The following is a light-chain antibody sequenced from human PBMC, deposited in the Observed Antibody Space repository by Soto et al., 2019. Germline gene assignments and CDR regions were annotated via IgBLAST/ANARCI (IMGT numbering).Light chain of an antibody. J-gene: IGKJ2*02. CDR2: GAS. CDR1: RSVTRNF. V-gene: IGKV3-20*01. CDR3: QQDGSSPRWT. Sequence: NAWTQSPGTMSLSPGARATLACRASRSVTRNFVAWYQQKPGQAPRLLVYGASIRAIDIPERFSGSGSGTDFSLTINRLEPEDFAVYFCQQDGSSPRWTFGQGTKVEIK.